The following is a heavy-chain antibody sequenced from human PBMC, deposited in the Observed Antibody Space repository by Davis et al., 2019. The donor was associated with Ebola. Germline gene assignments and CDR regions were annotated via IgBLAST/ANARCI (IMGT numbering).Heavy chain of an antibody. CDR2: ISSSSSTI. CDR1: GFTFSSYS. Sequence: GESLKISCAASGFTFSSYSMNWVRQAPGKGLEWVSYISSSSSTIYYADSVKGRFTISRDNAKNSLYLQMNSLRDEDTAVYYCARESGYPNYYFDYWGQGTLVTVSS. D-gene: IGHD3-22*01. CDR3: ARESGYPNYYFDY. V-gene: IGHV3-48*02. J-gene: IGHJ4*02.